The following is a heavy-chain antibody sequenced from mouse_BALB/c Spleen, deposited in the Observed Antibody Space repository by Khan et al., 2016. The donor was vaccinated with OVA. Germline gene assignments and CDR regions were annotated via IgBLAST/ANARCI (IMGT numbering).Heavy chain of an antibody. V-gene: IGHV2-9*02. CDR3: ARLEDI. J-gene: IGHJ2*01. D-gene: IGHD1-3*01. Sequence: QVQLKESGPGLVAPSQSLSITCTVSGFSLTSYGVHWVRQPPGKGLEWLGVIWAGGSTNYYSALMSRRSIIKDNSKSNVFLKMNRMQTDDTATYYCARLEDIWGQGTTLTVSS. CDR2: IWAGGST. CDR1: GFSLTSYG.